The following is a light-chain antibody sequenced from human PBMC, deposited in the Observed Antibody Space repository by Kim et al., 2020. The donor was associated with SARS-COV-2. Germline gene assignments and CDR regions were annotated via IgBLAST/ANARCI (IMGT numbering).Light chain of an antibody. CDR1: DSNIGDNT. CDR2: TNF. Sequence: QSVLTQPPSESGTPGQGVSISCSGSDSNIGDNTVNWYQQFPGAAPKLLIYTNFQRPSGVPDRFSGSKSGTSAALAITGLQSEDEAEYYCEAWDDSLNAVVFGGGTKLTVL. CDR3: EAWDDSLNAVV. V-gene: IGLV1-44*01. J-gene: IGLJ2*01.